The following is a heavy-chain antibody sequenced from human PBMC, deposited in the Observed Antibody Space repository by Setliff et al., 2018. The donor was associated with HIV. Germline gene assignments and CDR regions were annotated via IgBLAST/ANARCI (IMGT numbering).Heavy chain of an antibody. CDR1: GFTLKSAD. D-gene: IGHD2-15*01. CDR2: ITGGLA. V-gene: IGHV3-23*01. J-gene: IGHJ3*01. CDR3: AKDLSVRGSGLKGVLDV. Sequence: LRLSCAASGFTLKSADVNWVRQAPGRGLEWISGITGGLAYFANSVRGRFSLSKDDSKDTLYLQMTSLKVDDTAIYYCAKDLSVRGSGLKGVLDVWGRGTMVTVSS.